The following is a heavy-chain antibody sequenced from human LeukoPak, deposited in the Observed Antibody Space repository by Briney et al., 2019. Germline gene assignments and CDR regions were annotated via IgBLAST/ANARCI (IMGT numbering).Heavy chain of an antibody. CDR2: ISGSGGST. D-gene: IGHD5-24*01. J-gene: IGHJ6*02. CDR1: GFTFSSYA. V-gene: IGHV3-23*01. Sequence: PGRSLRLSCAASGFTFSSYAMSWVRQAPGKGLEWVSAISGSGGSTYYADSVKGRFTISRDNSKNTLYLQMNSLRAEDTAVYYCATLPTIGTYNYYYGMDVWGQGTTVTVSS. CDR3: ATLPTIGTYNYYYGMDV.